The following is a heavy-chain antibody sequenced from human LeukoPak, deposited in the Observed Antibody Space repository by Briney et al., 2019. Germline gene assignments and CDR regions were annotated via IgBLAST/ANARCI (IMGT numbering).Heavy chain of an antibody. J-gene: IGHJ4*02. V-gene: IGHV3-30*02. CDR3: ARVFSDYVRYFD. D-gene: IGHD3-9*01. CDR2: IRYDGSNE. CDR1: GFSFSGYG. Sequence: GGSLRLSCAASGFSFSGYGMHWVRQAPGKGLEWVAFIRYDGSNEYYADSVKGRFTISRDKSKNTLSLQMNGLRADDTAVYYCARVFSDYVRYFDWGQGTLVTVSS.